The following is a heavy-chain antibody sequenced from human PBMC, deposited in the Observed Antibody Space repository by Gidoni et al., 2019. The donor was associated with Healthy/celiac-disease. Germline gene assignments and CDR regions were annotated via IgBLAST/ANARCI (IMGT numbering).Heavy chain of an antibody. CDR2: INHSGST. Sequence: QVQLQQWGAGLLKPSETLSLTCAVYGGSFSGYYWSWIRQPPGKGLEWIGEINHSGSTNYNPSLKSRVTISVDTSKNQFSLKLSSVTAADTAVYYCARADGIWGSYRLNYWGQGTLVTVSS. D-gene: IGHD3-16*02. CDR1: GGSFSGYY. V-gene: IGHV4-34*01. J-gene: IGHJ4*02. CDR3: ARADGIWGSYRLNY.